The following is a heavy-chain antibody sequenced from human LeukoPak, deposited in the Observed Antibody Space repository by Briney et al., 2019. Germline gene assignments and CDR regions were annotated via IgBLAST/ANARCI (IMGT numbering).Heavy chain of an antibody. CDR3: ARKECSSTSCYKGAFGI. V-gene: IGHV4-59*08. CDR2: IYYSGST. J-gene: IGHJ3*02. Sequence: SETLSLTCTVSGGSISSYYWSWIRQPPGKGLEWIGYIYYSGSTNYNPSLKSRVTISVDTSKNQFSLKLSSVTAADTAVYYCARKECSSTSCYKGAFGIWGQGTMVTVSS. D-gene: IGHD2-2*01. CDR1: GGSISSYY.